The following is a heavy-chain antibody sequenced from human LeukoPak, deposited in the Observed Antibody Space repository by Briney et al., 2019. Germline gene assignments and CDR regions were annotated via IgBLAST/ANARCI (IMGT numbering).Heavy chain of an antibody. CDR1: GFTFSSYG. V-gene: IGHV3-23*01. CDR2: IRGSGGST. Sequence: GGTLRLSCAASGFTFSSYGMSWVRQAPGKGLEWVSAIRGSGGSTYYADSVKGRFTISRDNSKNTLYLQMNSLRAEDTAVYYCANYRWLQRTIDAFDIWGQGTMVTVSS. J-gene: IGHJ3*02. CDR3: ANYRWLQRTIDAFDI. D-gene: IGHD5-24*01.